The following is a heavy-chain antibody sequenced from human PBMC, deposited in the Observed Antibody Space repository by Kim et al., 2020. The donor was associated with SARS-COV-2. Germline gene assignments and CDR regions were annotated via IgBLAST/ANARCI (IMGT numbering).Heavy chain of an antibody. V-gene: IGHV3-23*01. D-gene: IGHD3-22*01. CDR3: AKDHPSSGWPTFEN. J-gene: IGHJ4*02. Sequence: YADSVKCRFTISRNSSTNTLYLQMNSLRADDAALYYCAKDHPSSGWPTFENWSQGTLVTASS.